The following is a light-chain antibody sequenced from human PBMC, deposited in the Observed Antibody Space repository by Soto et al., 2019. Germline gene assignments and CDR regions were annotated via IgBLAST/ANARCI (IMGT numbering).Light chain of an antibody. Sequence: DIQMTQSPSPLSASVGDRVTITCQASQEISTYLNWYQRKPGKAPKVLIYDASNLETGVPSRFSGSGSETHFTFTISSLQPEDIATYYCQHYDTLPYTFGQGTKLEIK. J-gene: IGKJ2*01. CDR2: DAS. CDR3: QHYDTLPYT. V-gene: IGKV1-33*01. CDR1: QEISTY.